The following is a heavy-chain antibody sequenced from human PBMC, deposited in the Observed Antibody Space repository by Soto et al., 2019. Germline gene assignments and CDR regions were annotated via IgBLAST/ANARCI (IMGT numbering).Heavy chain of an antibody. CDR3: ARHGSN. CDR1: VVSISNSSYY. V-gene: IGHV4-39*01. Sequence: SEPLSLPCTVSVVSISNSSYYWGWIRRPPGKGLEWIGTIYYSGITYYNPSLKSRVTISVDTSKNQFSLKLTSVTAADTAVYYCARHGSNWGQGTLVTVSS. CDR2: IYYSGIT. J-gene: IGHJ4*02.